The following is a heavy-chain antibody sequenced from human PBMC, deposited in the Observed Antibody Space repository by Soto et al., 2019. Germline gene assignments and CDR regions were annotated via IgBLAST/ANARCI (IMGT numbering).Heavy chain of an antibody. J-gene: IGHJ6*02. CDR3: AISSRVSSSWYQGEYYYYGMDV. Sequence: SVKVSCKASGGTFSSYAISWVRQAPGQGLEWMGGIIPIFGTANYAQKFQGRVTITADESTSTAYMELSSLRSEDTAVYYCAISSRVSSSWYQGEYYYYGMDVWGQGTTVTLSS. D-gene: IGHD6-13*01. V-gene: IGHV1-69*13. CDR2: IIPIFGTA. CDR1: GGTFSSYA.